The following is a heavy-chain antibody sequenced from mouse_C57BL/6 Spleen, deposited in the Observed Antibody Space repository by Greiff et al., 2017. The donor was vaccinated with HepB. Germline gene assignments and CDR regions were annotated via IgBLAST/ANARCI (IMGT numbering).Heavy chain of an antibody. CDR2: IYPKDGST. CDR1: GYTFTDHT. CDR3: ARLDLGSYYAMDY. V-gene: IGHV1-78*01. D-gene: IGHD4-1*01. Sequence: VQLQQSDAELVKPGASVKISCKASGYTFTDHTIHWMKQRPEQGLEWIGYIYPKDGSTKYNEKFKGKATLTADKSSNTAYMQLNSLTSEDSAVYFCARLDLGSYYAMDYWGQGTSVTVSS. J-gene: IGHJ4*01.